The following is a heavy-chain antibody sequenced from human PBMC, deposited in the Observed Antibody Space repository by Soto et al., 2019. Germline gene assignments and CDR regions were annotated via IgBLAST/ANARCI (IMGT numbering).Heavy chain of an antibody. CDR3: AREVVWYDSSGYHRPFDY. CDR2: IYYSGST. J-gene: IGHJ4*02. D-gene: IGHD3-22*01. V-gene: IGHV4-59*01. CDR1: GGSISSYY. Sequence: SETLSLTCTVSGGSISSYYWSWIRQPPGKGLEWIGYIYYSGSTNYNPSLKSRVTILVDTSKNQFSLKLSSVTAADTAVYYCAREVVWYDSSGYHRPFDYWGQGTLVTVSS.